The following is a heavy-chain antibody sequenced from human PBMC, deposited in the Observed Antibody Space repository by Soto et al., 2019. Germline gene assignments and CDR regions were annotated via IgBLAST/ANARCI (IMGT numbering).Heavy chain of an antibody. Sequence: QVQLVQSGAEVKKPGSSVKVSCKASGGTFSSYTISWVRQAPGQGLEWMGRLIPILGIANYAQKFQGRVTINADKSTRTAYMELSSLRSEDTAVYYCARYGVVAASAYWGQGTLVTVSS. CDR1: GGTFSSYT. V-gene: IGHV1-69*02. CDR2: LIPILGIA. J-gene: IGHJ4*02. CDR3: ARYGVVAASAY. D-gene: IGHD2-15*01.